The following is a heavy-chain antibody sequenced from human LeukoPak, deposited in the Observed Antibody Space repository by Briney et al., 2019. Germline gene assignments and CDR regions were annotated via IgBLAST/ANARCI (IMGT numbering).Heavy chain of an antibody. Sequence: SETLSLTCAVYGGSFSGYYYSWIRQSPGKGLEWIGEINHSGSTNYNPSLKSRVTISVDTSKNQFSLQLSSVTAADTAVYYCARDDPSGGMDWYYYYGMDVWGQGTTVTVSS. D-gene: IGHD3-16*01. CDR3: ARDDPSGGMDWYYYYGMDV. J-gene: IGHJ6*02. V-gene: IGHV4-34*01. CDR2: INHSGST. CDR1: GGSFSGYY.